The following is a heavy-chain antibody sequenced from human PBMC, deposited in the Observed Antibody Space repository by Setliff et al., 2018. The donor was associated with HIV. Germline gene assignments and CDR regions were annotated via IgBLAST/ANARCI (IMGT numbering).Heavy chain of an antibody. CDR1: GFTFTDYT. V-gene: IGHV3-53*01. Sequence: LRLSCAASGFTFTDYTMSWVRQAPGKGLEWVSVIYSGGSTYYADSVKGRFTISRDNSKNTLYLQMNSLRAEDTAVYYCARVSPWFDPWGQGTLVTVSS. CDR3: ARVSPWFDP. J-gene: IGHJ5*02. CDR2: IYSGGST.